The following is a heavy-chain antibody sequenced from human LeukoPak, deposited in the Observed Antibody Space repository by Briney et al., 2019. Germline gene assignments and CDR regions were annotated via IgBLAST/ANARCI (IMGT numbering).Heavy chain of an antibody. D-gene: IGHD3-16*01. Sequence: GGTLRLSCAASGFTFSNNAMSWVRQAPGKGLEWVSAISGSGGSTYYADSVKGRFSISRDNSKNTLYLQMNSLRAGDTAVYYCAKDPQGDWGQGTLVTVSS. V-gene: IGHV3-23*01. CDR2: ISGSGGST. J-gene: IGHJ4*02. CDR3: AKDPQGD. CDR1: GFTFSNNA.